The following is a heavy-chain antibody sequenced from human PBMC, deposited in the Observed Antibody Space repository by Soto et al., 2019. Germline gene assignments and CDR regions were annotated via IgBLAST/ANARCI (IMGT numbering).Heavy chain of an antibody. J-gene: IGHJ6*02. CDR1: GFTVSTSE. CDR3: TRDKGEQVAYGMDV. D-gene: IGHD3-16*01. V-gene: IGHV3-48*03. Sequence: EVQLVESGGGLVQPGGSLKLSCTVSGFTVSTSEMNWVHQAPGKGLEWVAYINSGGGTLYADSVKGRFTISRDNAQNSLFLQMNSLRAEDTALYYCTRDKGEQVAYGMDVWGQGTTVTVSS. CDR2: INSGGGTL.